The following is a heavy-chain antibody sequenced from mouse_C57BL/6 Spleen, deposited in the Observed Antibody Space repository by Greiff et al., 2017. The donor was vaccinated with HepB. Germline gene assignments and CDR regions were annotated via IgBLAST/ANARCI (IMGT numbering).Heavy chain of an antibody. Sequence: VQLQQPGAELVKPGASVKVSCKASGYTFTSYWMHWVKQRPGQGLEWIGRIYPSDSDTNYNQKFKGKATLTVDKSSSTAYMQLSSLTSEDSAVYYCAIEDYYGSSYGFAYWGQGTLVTVSA. V-gene: IGHV1-74*01. CDR2: IYPSDSDT. CDR1: GYTFTSYW. J-gene: IGHJ3*01. CDR3: AIEDYYGSSYGFAY. D-gene: IGHD1-1*01.